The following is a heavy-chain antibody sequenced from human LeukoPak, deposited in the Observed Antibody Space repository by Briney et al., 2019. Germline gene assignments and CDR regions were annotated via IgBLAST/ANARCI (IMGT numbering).Heavy chain of an antibody. J-gene: IGHJ5*02. Sequence: ASVKLSCKASGYTFTSNYMHWVRHAPAQWLELKGIINPSGGSTSYAQKFQGRVTMTRDTSTSTVYMELSSLRPEDTAAYYCARPIAAAGSLVWFDPWGQGTLVTVSS. CDR2: INPSGGST. CDR1: GYTFTSNY. V-gene: IGHV1-46*01. D-gene: IGHD6-13*01. CDR3: ARPIAAAGSLVWFDP.